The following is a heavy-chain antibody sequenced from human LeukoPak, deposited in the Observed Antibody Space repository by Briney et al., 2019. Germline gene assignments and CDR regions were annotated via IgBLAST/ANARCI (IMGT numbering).Heavy chain of an antibody. D-gene: IGHD3-22*01. J-gene: IGHJ4*02. CDR2: INHSGST. CDR3: ARVRFSSSGYSSRVGFLDY. Sequence: SETLSLTCAVYGGSFSGYYWSWIRQPPGKGLEWIGEINHSGSTNYNPSLKSRVTISVDTSKNQFSLKLSSVTAADTAVYYCARVRFSSSGYSSRVGFLDYWGQGTLVTVSS. V-gene: IGHV4-34*01. CDR1: GGSFSGYY.